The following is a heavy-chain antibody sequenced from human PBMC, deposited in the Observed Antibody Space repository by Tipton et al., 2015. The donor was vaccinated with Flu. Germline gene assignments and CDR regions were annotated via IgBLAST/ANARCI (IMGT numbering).Heavy chain of an antibody. CDR2: VYYSGST. CDR1: GGSISSYF. D-gene: IGHD2-15*01. Sequence: TLSLTCSVSGGSISSYFWNWIRQAPGKGLEWIGNVYYSGSTDYNPTLKGRVSMSLDSSKNQFTLELSSVTAADTAVYFCARDSAVVPRALDYWGQGILVPVAS. CDR3: ARDSAVVPRALDY. V-gene: IGHV4-59*01. J-gene: IGHJ4*02.